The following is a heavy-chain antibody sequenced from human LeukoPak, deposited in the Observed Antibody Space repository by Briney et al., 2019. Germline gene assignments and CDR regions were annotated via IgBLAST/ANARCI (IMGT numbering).Heavy chain of an antibody. V-gene: IGHV1-3*01. CDR1: GYTFTSCA. CDR3: ARGRERITFGGVMPNWFDP. J-gene: IGHJ5*02. D-gene: IGHD3-16*01. Sequence: GASVKVSCKASGYTFTSCAMHWVRQAPGQRLEWMGWINAGDGNTKYSQKFQGRVTITRDTSASTAYMGLSSLRSEDTAVYYCARGRERITFGGVMPNWFDPWGQGTLVTVSS. CDR2: INAGDGNT.